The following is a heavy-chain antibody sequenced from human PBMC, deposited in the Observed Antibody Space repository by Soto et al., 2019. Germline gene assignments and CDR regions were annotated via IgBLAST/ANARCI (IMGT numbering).Heavy chain of an antibody. Sequence: GGSLSFSCAALGFTVSGNYISGFRRAPGKGLKWVSVIYSGGSTYYADSVKGRFTISRDNSKNTLYLQMNSLRAEDTAVYYCARDLRGDTAMAIYYYYGMDVWGQGTTVTVSS. J-gene: IGHJ6*02. CDR2: IYSGGST. D-gene: IGHD5-18*01. V-gene: IGHV3-66*01. CDR1: GFTVSGNY. CDR3: ARDLRGDTAMAIYYYYGMDV.